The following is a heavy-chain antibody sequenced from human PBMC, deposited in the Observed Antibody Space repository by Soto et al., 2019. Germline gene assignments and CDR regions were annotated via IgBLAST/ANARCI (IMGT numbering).Heavy chain of an antibody. J-gene: IGHJ6*02. V-gene: IGHV3-23*01. D-gene: IGHD6-19*01. Sequence: GVSLRLSWAASGGSFVSYSVTWIRQAPGKGLEWVSVIGGDAVTTYYADSVKGRFTVSRDNSKNTVHLQMNSLRAEDTAVYYCAKALYSSTYSRGMDVWGQGTTVTVSS. CDR2: IGGDAVTT. CDR3: AKALYSSTYSRGMDV. CDR1: GGSFVSYS.